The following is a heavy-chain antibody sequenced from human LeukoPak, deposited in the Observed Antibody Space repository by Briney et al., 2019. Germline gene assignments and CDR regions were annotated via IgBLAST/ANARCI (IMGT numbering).Heavy chain of an antibody. V-gene: IGHV1-18*01. J-gene: IGHJ3*02. CDR1: GYTFNSYG. CDR2: ISGYNGNT. Sequence: ASVKVSCKASGYTFNSYGISWVRQAPGQGLEWMGWISGYNGNTNYAQKFQGRVTMTEDTSTDTAYMELSSLRSEDTAVYYCATDGDILTGYYIHDAFDIWGQGTMVTVSS. CDR3: ATDGDILTGYYIHDAFDI. D-gene: IGHD3-9*01.